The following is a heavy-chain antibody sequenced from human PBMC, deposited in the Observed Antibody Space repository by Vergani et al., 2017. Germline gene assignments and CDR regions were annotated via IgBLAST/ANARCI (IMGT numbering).Heavy chain of an antibody. J-gene: IGHJ4*02. V-gene: IGHV3-66*02. CDR1: SFSVSSHY. CDR3: AKERGQWLVRGGGTFDY. CDR2: INIGGRT. D-gene: IGHD6-19*01. Sequence: LVESGGGLVQPGGSLRLSCAASSFSVSSHYMTWVRQAPGKGLEWVSTINIGGRTSYADSVKGRLTLTRDDSKNTLHLQMNSLRAEDTAVYYCAKERGQWLVRGGGTFDYWGQGTLVTVSS.